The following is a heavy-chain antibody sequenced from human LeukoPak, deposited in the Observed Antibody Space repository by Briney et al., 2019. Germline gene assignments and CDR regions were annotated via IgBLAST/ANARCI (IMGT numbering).Heavy chain of an antibody. Sequence: SETLSLTCTVSGGSISSGSYYWSWIRQPAGKGLEWIRRIYTSGSTNYNPSLKSRVTISVDTSKNQFSLKLSSVTAADTAVYYCARVDGSTNQIDYWGQGTLVTVPS. CDR2: IYTSGST. V-gene: IGHV4-61*02. CDR3: ARVDGSTNQIDY. J-gene: IGHJ4*02. CDR1: GGSISSGSYY. D-gene: IGHD2-2*01.